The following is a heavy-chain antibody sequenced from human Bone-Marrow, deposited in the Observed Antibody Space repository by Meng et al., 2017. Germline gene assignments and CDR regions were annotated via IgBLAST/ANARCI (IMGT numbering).Heavy chain of an antibody. CDR2: IYYSGTT. CDR1: GGSISSGGYY. V-gene: IGHV4-31*01. Sequence: VQLQESGPGLVKPSQTLSLTFTVSGGSISSGGYYWSWIRQHPGKGLEWIGYIYYSGTTYYNPSLSSLVTISVDTSKNQFSLNLSSVTAADTAVYYCARDIRQGGNIWFDPWGQGTLVTVSS. D-gene: IGHD3-16*01. J-gene: IGHJ5*02. CDR3: ARDIRQGGNIWFDP.